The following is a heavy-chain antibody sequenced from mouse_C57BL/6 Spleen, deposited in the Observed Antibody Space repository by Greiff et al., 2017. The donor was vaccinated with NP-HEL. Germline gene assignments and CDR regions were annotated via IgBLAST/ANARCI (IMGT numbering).Heavy chain of an antibody. J-gene: IGHJ2*01. Sequence: QVQLQQSGPELVKPGASVKISCKASGYAFSSSWMNWVKQRPGKGLEWIGRIYPGDGDTNYNGKFKGKATLTADKSSSTAYMQLSSLTSEDSAVYFCARQDYSNYPFDYWGQGTTLTVSS. CDR3: ARQDYSNYPFDY. CDR2: IYPGDGDT. CDR1: GYAFSSSW. D-gene: IGHD2-5*01. V-gene: IGHV1-82*01.